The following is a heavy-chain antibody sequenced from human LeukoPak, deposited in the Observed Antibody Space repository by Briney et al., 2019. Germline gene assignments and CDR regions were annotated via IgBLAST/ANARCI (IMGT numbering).Heavy chain of an antibody. CDR3: ARRYSYNSVFDY. CDR1: GFTFSNYW. V-gene: IGHV3-7*01. J-gene: IGHJ4*02. Sequence: GGSLRLSCAASGFTFSNYWMSWVGQGPGKGLEWVANIKQDGSQKYYVDSVKGRFTISRDNAKNSLYLQMNSLRAEDTAVYYCARRYSYNSVFDYWGQGTLVTVSS. CDR2: IKQDGSQK. D-gene: IGHD5-18*01.